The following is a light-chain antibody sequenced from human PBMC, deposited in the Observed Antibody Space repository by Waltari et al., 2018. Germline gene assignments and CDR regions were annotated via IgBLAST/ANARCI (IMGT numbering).Light chain of an antibody. CDR1: SSNIGAGYD. V-gene: IGLV1-40*01. J-gene: IGLJ1*01. Sequence: QSVLKQPPSVSGAPGQTVTISCTGSSSNIGAGYDVHWYQQFPGTAPKLLIYGNINRPSGVPDRFSGSKSGTSASLAITGLQAEDEADYYCQSYDSSLSGYIFGPVTTVTVL. CDR3: QSYDSSLSGYI. CDR2: GNI.